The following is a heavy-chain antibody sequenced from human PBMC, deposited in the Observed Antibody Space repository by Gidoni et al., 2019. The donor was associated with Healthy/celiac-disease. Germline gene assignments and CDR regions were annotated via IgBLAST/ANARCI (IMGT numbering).Heavy chain of an antibody. CDR2: IYHSGSP. Sequence: QVQLQESGPGLVKPSATLSLTCAVSGYSTSCGAYCGWIRQPPGKGLEWIGSIYHSGSPYYNPTLKSRVTISVDTSKNQCSLKLSSVTAADTAVYYCARAEKITFGGVDAFDIWGQGTMVTVSS. CDR1: GYSTSCGAY. D-gene: IGHD3-16*01. CDR3: ARAEKITFGGVDAFDI. V-gene: IGHV4-38-2*01. J-gene: IGHJ3*02.